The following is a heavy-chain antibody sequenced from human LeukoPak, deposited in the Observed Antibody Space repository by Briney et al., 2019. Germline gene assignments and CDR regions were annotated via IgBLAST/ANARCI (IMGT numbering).Heavy chain of an antibody. V-gene: IGHV1-18*01. CDR3: AREPDVVVTAEVYYGMDV. Sequence: ASVTVPFTASGYTFTIYGISWMRQAPGQGLEWMGWISAYNGNTNYAQKLQGRVTMTTDTSTSTAYMELRSLRSDDTAVYYCAREPDVVVTAEVYYGMDVWGQGTTVTVSS. D-gene: IGHD2-21*02. CDR2: ISAYNGNT. CDR1: GYTFTIYG. J-gene: IGHJ6*02.